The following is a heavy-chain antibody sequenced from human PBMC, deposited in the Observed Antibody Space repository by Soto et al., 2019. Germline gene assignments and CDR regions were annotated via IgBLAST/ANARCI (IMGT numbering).Heavy chain of an antibody. CDR2: MNPNSGNT. CDR1: GYTFTSYD. J-gene: IGHJ5*02. Sequence: QVQLVQSGAEVKKPGASVKVSCKASGYTFTSYDINWVRQATGQGLEWMGWMNPNSGNTGYAQKFQGRVTMTRNTSLSTAYMELSSLRSENTTVYYCARGYCPNGVCYTPYLFDPWGQGTLVTVSS. D-gene: IGHD2-8*01. V-gene: IGHV1-8*01. CDR3: ARGYCPNGVCYTPYLFDP.